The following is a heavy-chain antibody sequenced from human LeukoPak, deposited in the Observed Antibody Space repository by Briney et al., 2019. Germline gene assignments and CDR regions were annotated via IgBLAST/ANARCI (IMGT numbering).Heavy chain of an antibody. J-gene: IGHJ4*02. V-gene: IGHV1-2*02. CDR1: GYTFTGYY. Sequence: ASVKVSCKAPGYTFTGYYMHWVRQAPGQGLEWMGWINPNSGGTNYAQKFQGRGTMTRDTSISTAYMELSRLRSDDTAVYYCARERSASVDYYDRLEADYWGQGTLVTVSS. D-gene: IGHD3-22*01. CDR2: INPNSGGT. CDR3: ARERSASVDYYDRLEADY.